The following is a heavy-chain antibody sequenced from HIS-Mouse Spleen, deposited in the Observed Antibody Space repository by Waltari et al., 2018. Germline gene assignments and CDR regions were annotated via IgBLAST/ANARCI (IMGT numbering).Heavy chain of an antibody. D-gene: IGHD6-13*01. CDR3: AREIPYSSSWYDWYFDL. V-gene: IGHV4-39*07. CDR1: GGSISSSSYY. Sequence: QLQLQESGPGLVKPSETLSLTCTVSGGSISSSSYYWGWIRQPPGTGLRWIGSIYYSGSTYNNPSLKSRVTISVATSKNQFSLKLSSVTAADTAVYYCAREIPYSSSWYDWYFDLWGRGTLVTVSS. CDR2: IYYSGST. J-gene: IGHJ2*01.